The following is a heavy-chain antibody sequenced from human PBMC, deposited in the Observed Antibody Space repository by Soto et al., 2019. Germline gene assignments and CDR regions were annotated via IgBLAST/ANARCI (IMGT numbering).Heavy chain of an antibody. CDR1: GYTFFTYD. CDR3: ARHHGPTTSENWFAP. Sequence: QVHLVQSGVEVKTPGASVKVSCQASGYTFFTYDISWVRQAPGQGLEWMGWISTYSGDTQYAQKFQGRVTMTTDTTTTTAYLELSILRSDDTAEYYCARHHGPTTSENWFAPWGQGTLVTVSS. V-gene: IGHV1-18*01. D-gene: IGHD5-12*01. J-gene: IGHJ5*02. CDR2: ISTYSGDT.